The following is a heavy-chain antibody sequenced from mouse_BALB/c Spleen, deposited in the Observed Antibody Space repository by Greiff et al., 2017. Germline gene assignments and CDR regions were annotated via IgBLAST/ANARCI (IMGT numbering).Heavy chain of an antibody. CDR1: GYSITSGYY. CDR2: ISYDGSN. CDR3: ASRGLRYAMDY. J-gene: IGHJ4*01. V-gene: IGHV3-6*02. Sequence: ESGPGLVKPSQSLSLTCSVTGYSITSGYYWNWIRQFPGNKLEWMGYISYDGSNNYNPSLKNRISITRDTSKNQFFLKLNSVTTEDTATYYCASRGLRYAMDYWGQGTSVTVSS. D-gene: IGHD2-4*01.